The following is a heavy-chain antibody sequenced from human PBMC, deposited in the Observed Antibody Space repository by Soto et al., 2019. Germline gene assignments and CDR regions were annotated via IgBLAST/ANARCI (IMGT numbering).Heavy chain of an antibody. D-gene: IGHD2-15*01. Sequence: PGGSLRLSFTASGFTFTRYSMNWVRQAPGKGLEWVASISMTTNYIYYAEPPKGRLTTSRDNATNTMYLQMNTLMTEATAVYYCARESEGLYSNLDYWGQGTLVTVSS. J-gene: IGHJ4*02. CDR3: ARESEGLYSNLDY. CDR1: GFTFTRYS. V-gene: IGHV3-21*06. CDR2: ISMTTNYI.